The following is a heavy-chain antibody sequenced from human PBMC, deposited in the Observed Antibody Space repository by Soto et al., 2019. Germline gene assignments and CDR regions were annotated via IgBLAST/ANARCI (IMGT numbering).Heavy chain of an antibody. D-gene: IGHD2-15*01. Sequence: ASVNVSCKASGYTFTSYSMHWVRQAPGQRLEWMGWINAGNGNTKYSHKFQGRVTITRDTSASTAYMELSSLRSEDMAVYYCARRRRVAAAFDIWGQGTMVSV. CDR3: ARRRRVAAAFDI. J-gene: IGHJ3*02. CDR2: INAGNGNT. V-gene: IGHV1-3*01. CDR1: GYTFTSYS.